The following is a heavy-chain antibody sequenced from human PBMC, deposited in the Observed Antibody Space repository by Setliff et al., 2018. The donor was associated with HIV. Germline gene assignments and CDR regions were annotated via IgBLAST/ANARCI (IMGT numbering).Heavy chain of an antibody. CDR1: AYTFNSYY. CDR3: ARDPTGGAARFDY. V-gene: IGHV1-46*02. Sequence: ASVKVSCKTSAYTFNSYYMHWIRQAPGQGLEWMGLIGPSGSSTTYAQNFQGRVTMSRDTSTNTAYMELSSLKSEDTAVYYCARDPTGGAARFDYWGQGTLVTVSS. D-gene: IGHD6-6*01. J-gene: IGHJ4*02. CDR2: IGPSGSST.